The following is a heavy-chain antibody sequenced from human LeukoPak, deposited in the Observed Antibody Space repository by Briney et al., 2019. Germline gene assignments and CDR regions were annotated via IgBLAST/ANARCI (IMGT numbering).Heavy chain of an antibody. D-gene: IGHD4-17*01. CDR2: INPNSGGT. Sequence: ASVKVSCKASEYSFTGYYMHWVRQAPGQGREWMGWINPNSGGTNYAQKFQGRVTMTRDTSISTAYMELSRLRSDDTAVYYCAREGTTVTTPGHWGQGTLVTVSS. J-gene: IGHJ4*02. CDR1: EYSFTGYY. CDR3: AREGTTVTTPGH. V-gene: IGHV1-2*02.